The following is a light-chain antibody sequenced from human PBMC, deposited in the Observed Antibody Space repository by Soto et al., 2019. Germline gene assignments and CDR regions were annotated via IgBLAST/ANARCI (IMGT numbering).Light chain of an antibody. CDR3: QQYGSSQYT. CDR2: GAS. J-gene: IGKJ2*01. CDR1: QSVSSSY. V-gene: IGKV3-20*01. Sequence: EIVLTQSPATLSLSPGERATLSCRASQSVSSSYLAWYQQKPGQAPRLLIYGASSRATGIPDRFSGSGSGTDFTLTIRRLEPADFAVYYCQQYGSSQYTFGQGTKLEIK.